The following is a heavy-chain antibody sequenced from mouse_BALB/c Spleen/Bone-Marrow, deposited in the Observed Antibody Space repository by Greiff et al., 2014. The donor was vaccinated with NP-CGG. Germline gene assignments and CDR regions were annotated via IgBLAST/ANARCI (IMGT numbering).Heavy chain of an antibody. D-gene: IGHD2-10*02. J-gene: IGHJ1*01. CDR1: GYTFPDHA. CDR2: ISPGNGDI. V-gene: IGHV1S53*02. CDR3: KGWYGRYFDV. Sequence: QGPLQQSDAELVKPWASVKIFCKGSGYTFPDHAIYWGKQKPEQGLGWIGYISPGNGDIKYNEKFKGKATLTADKSSSTAYMQLNSLTSEDSAVYFCKGWYGRYFDVWGAGTTVTVSS.